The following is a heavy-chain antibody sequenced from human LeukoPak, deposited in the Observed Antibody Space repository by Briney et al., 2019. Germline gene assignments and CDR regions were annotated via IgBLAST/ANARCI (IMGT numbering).Heavy chain of an antibody. J-gene: IGHJ4*02. CDR3: AGGGVLSLWFGELPPGFDY. Sequence: SETLSLTCTASGGTISSYDLSWIRQPPGKGLEWIGYIYTSGGTNYNPSLKSRVLLSVDTSKHQFSLKLSAVTAADTAVYYCAGGGVLSLWFGELPPGFDYWGQGTLVSVSS. V-gene: IGHV4-4*09. CDR1: GGTISSYD. CDR2: IYTSGGT. D-gene: IGHD3-10*01.